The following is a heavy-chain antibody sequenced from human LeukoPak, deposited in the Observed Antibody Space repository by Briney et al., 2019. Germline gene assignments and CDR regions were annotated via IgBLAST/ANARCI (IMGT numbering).Heavy chain of an antibody. Sequence: ASVKVSCKASGYTFTSYAMHWVRQAPGQRLEWMGWINAGNGNTKYSQKFQGRVTITRDTSASTAYMELSSLRSEDTAVYYCARGSFVRFLEWFRFDYWGQGTLVTVSS. D-gene: IGHD3-3*01. V-gene: IGHV1-3*01. CDR2: INAGNGNT. CDR1: GYTFTSYA. CDR3: ARGSFVRFLEWFRFDY. J-gene: IGHJ4*02.